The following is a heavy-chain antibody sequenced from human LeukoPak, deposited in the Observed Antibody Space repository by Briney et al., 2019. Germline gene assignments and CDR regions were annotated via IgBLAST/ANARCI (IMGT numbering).Heavy chain of an antibody. CDR2: IRQDESEK. D-gene: IGHD2-2*02. V-gene: IGHV3-7*01. CDR1: GFTFTTYW. CDR3: ARSLGCSSSSCYMDY. Sequence: GGSLRLSCAASGFTFTTYWMSWVRQAPGKGLEWVANIRQDESEKYYVDSVKGRFTISRDGAKKSLYLQMNSLRAEDTAVYYCARSLGCSSSSCYMDYWGQGTLVTVSS. J-gene: IGHJ4*02.